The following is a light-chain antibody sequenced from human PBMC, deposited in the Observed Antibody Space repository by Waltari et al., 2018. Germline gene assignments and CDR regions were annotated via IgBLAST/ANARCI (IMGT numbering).Light chain of an antibody. J-gene: IGLJ2*01. Sequence: QSALSQPASVSGSPGQSITISCTGASSDVGGHDYVSWYQQHPGKAPKLIIRDVNNRPSWFSTRFPASKSGNTASLTISGLQAEDEADYYCSSYSTSSSLILFGEGTKVTVL. V-gene: IGLV2-14*03. CDR2: DVN. CDR3: SSYSTSSSLIL. CDR1: SSDVGGHDY.